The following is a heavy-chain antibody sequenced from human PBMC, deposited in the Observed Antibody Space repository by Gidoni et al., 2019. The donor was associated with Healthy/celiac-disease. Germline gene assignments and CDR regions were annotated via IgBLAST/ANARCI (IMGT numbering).Heavy chain of an antibody. CDR3: ARVQGSYGYCYYYYDMDV. Sequence: QVQLQEADPGQAKPSPTLSLACTVPGGSITSVDYNWSWIRPPPGKGLGWTGYISYSGSTYYNPSLKSRVTISVDTSKNQFSLKLCSVTAADTAVYYCARVQGSYGYCYYYYDMDVWGKGTTVTVSS. J-gene: IGHJ6*03. D-gene: IGHD5-18*01. CDR2: ISYSGST. CDR1: GGSITSVDYN. V-gene: IGHV4-30-4*01.